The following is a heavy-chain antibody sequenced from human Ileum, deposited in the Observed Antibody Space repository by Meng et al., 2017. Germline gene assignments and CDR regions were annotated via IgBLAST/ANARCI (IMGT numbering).Heavy chain of an antibody. J-gene: IGHJ4*02. Sequence: VPRGGSGRGLREAGGSLSIPCAAFGLAFGSSAMGWVRQAPEKGLDWVSSISRGGDITYYADSVKGRFTVSRDNSKSTLYLQMNSLRVEDTAEYYCAKAYNNDWYLDYWGRGTLVTVSS. CDR2: ISRGGDIT. D-gene: IGHD3-9*01. CDR3: AKAYNNDWYLDY. V-gene: IGHV3-23*04. CDR1: GLAFGSSA.